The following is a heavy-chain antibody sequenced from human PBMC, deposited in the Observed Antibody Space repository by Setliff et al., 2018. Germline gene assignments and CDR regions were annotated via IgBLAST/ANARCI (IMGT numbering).Heavy chain of an antibody. CDR1: GDTFSGYY. CDR3: ATQSRDPLGDSFAS. J-gene: IGHJ4*02. D-gene: IGHD3-16*01. Sequence: GASVKVSCKTSGDTFSGYYVHWVRQAPGQGLEWMGWINADSRVRDYSDMFKGRITLARDTSMSTAYMELTNLRSDDTAVFYCATQSRDPLGDSFASWGQGTLVTVSS. CDR2: INADSRVR. V-gene: IGHV1-2*02.